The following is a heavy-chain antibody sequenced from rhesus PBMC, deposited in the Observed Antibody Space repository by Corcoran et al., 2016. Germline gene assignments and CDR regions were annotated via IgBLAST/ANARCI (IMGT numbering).Heavy chain of an antibody. Sequence: EVQLVQSGAAVKKPGASVTISCKASGYTFTDYYLPSVRPARGKGLEWMGRVDPEDGEAIHAQKFQDRVTITADTSTDTAYMELSSLRSEDTAVYYCATSGYSSGFDYWGQGVLVTVSS. V-gene: IGHV1-111*02. J-gene: IGHJ4*01. CDR3: ATSGYSSGFDY. CDR1: GYTFTDYY. D-gene: IGHD6-31*01. CDR2: VDPEDGEA.